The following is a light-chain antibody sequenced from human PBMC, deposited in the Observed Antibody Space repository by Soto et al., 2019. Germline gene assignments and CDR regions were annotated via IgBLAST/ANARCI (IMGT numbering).Light chain of an antibody. CDR3: MQALQTPWT. J-gene: IGKJ1*01. CDR1: QSLLHSNGYNY. Sequence: VVVTQSPLSLPVTAGEPASVSCRSSQSLLHSNGYNYLDWYLQKPGQSPQLLIYWGSNRASGVPDRFSGSGSGTDFTLKISRVEAEDVGVYYCMQALQTPWTFGQGTKVDIK. CDR2: WGS. V-gene: IGKV2-28*01.